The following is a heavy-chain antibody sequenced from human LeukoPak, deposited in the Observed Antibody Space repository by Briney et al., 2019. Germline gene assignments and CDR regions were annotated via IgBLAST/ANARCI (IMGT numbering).Heavy chain of an antibody. D-gene: IGHD2-8*01. J-gene: IGHJ5*02. CDR1: GGSLSGYY. Sequence: SETLSLTCAVYGGSLSGYYWSWIRQPPGKGLEWIGEINHSGSTNYNPSLKSRVTISVDTSKNQFSLELNSVTAADTAVYYCARASPLGLSWIDPWGQGTLVTVSS. V-gene: IGHV4-34*01. CDR2: INHSGST. CDR3: ARASPLGLSWIDP.